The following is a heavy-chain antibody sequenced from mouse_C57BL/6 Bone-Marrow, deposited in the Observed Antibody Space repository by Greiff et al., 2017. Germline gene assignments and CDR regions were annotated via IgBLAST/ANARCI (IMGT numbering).Heavy chain of an antibody. D-gene: IGHD2-4*01. CDR2: INYDGSST. Sequence: EVKLVESEGGLVQPGSSMKLSCTASGFTFSDYYMAWVRQVPEKGLEWVANINYDGSSTYYLDSLKSRFIISSDNAKNILYLQMSSLKSEDTATYYCARVYDYDLYYAMDYWGQGTSVTVSS. V-gene: IGHV5-16*01. CDR1: GFTFSDYY. J-gene: IGHJ4*01. CDR3: ARVYDYDLYYAMDY.